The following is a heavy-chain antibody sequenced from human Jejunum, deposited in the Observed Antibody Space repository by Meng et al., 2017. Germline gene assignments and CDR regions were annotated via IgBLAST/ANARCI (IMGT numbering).Heavy chain of an antibody. J-gene: IGHJ4*02. CDR3: ARAIRERYFDS. D-gene: IGHD1-14*01. CDR2: VWPSGAT. V-gene: IGHV4-4*02. CDR1: GVSTTAPFS. Sequence: HVQRRVAGPRLVKPSGTLSLTCTVSGVSTTAPFSWAWLRQAPGKGLEWIGEVWPSGATYYNPSLSSRITISIDTSNNQFSLEVAFLTAADTAVYYCARAIRERYFDSWGQGTLVTVSS.